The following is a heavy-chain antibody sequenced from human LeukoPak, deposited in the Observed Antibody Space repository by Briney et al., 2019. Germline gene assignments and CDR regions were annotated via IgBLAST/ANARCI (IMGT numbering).Heavy chain of an antibody. CDR2: INPNSGGT. CDR3: ASSTTRYYYYGMDV. CDR1: GYTFTGYY. J-gene: IGHJ6*02. V-gene: IGHV1-2*06. Sequence: ASVKVSCKASGYTFTGYYMHWVRQAPGQGLEWMGRINPNSGGTNYAQKFQGRVTMTRDTSISTAYMELRSLRSDDTAVYYCASSTTRYYYYGMDVWGQGTTVTVSS. D-gene: IGHD2-15*01.